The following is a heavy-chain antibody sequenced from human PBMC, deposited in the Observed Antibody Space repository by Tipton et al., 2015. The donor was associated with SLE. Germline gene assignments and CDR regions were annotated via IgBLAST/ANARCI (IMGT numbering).Heavy chain of an antibody. CDR3: TRVPYDYIWGSYRYFDY. CDR2: IRSKAYGGTT. V-gene: IGHV3-49*04. CDR1: GFTFGDYA. Sequence: SLRLSCTASGFTFGDYAMSWVRQAPGKGLEWVGFIRSKAYGGTTEYAASVKGRFTISRDDSKSIAYLQMNSLKTEDTAVYYCTRVPYDYIWGSYRYFDYWGQGTLVTVSS. J-gene: IGHJ4*02. D-gene: IGHD3-16*02.